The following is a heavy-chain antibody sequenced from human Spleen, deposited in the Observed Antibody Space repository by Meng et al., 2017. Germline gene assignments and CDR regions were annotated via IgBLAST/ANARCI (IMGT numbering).Heavy chain of an antibody. Sequence: SVKVSCKALGGIFSNYVIGWVRQAPGQGLEWMGGINAVFGTANYAQKFQGRVTITADESTSTAYMELSSLRSEDTAVYYCAREGHYYDSSGSVIGDYWFDPWGQGTLVTVSS. CDR1: GGIFSNYV. CDR3: AREGHYYDSSGSVIGDYWFDP. V-gene: IGHV1-69*13. J-gene: IGHJ5*02. CDR2: INAVFGTA. D-gene: IGHD3-22*01.